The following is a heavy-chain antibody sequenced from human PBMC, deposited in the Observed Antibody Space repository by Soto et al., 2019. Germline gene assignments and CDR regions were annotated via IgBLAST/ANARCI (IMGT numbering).Heavy chain of an antibody. D-gene: IGHD6-13*01. Sequence: SETLSLTCTFSGGPISNYYWSWIRQPPGKGLEWIGYLHDSGSTNLNPSLKSRVTISVDTSKKEFSLKLTSVTAADTAVYYCAASPGIAAPLSYWGQGTMVTVYS. J-gene: IGHJ4*02. CDR1: GGPISNYY. CDR2: LHDSGST. V-gene: IGHV4-59*03. CDR3: AASPGIAAPLSY.